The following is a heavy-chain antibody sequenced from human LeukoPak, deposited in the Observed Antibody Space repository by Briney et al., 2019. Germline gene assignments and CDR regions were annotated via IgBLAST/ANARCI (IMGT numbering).Heavy chain of an antibody. V-gene: IGHV3-48*01. Sequence: GGSLRLSCAASGFTFSSYSMNWVRQAPGKGLEWVSYISSSSSTICYADSVKGRFTISRDNSKNTLYLQMNSLRAEDTAVYYCARAPATNEWRCMDYWGQGTLVTVSS. CDR1: GFTFSSYS. CDR3: ARAPATNEWRCMDY. D-gene: IGHD2-8*02. J-gene: IGHJ4*02. CDR2: ISSSSSTI.